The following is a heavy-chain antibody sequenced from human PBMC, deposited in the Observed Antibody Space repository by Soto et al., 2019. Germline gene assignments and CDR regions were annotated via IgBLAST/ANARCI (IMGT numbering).Heavy chain of an antibody. CDR1: GFIFSDYS. CDR2: ISSSGVTI. Sequence: PGGSLRLSCAASGFIFSDYSVSWIRQAAGKGLEWVSHISSSGVTIYYADSVKGRFTISRDNAMNALYLQMNSLRAEDTAVYYCARVPRWLQLREGYYFDYWGQGTLVTVSS. D-gene: IGHD5-12*01. CDR3: ARVPRWLQLREGYYFDY. J-gene: IGHJ4*02. V-gene: IGHV3-11*01.